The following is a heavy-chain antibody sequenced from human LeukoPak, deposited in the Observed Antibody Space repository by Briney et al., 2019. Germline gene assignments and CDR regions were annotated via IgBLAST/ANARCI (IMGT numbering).Heavy chain of an antibody. CDR1: GGSISSYY. V-gene: IGHV4-59*01. J-gene: IGHJ4*02. CDR2: MYYSGSN. D-gene: IGHD3-3*01. CDR3: ARGYDFWSGYALDY. Sequence: SETLSLTCTVSGGSISSYYWSWIRQPPGKGLEWIGYMYYSGSNNNNPSLKSRVTISVDTSKNQFSLELSSVTAADTAVYYCARGYDFWSGYALDYWGQGTLVTVSS.